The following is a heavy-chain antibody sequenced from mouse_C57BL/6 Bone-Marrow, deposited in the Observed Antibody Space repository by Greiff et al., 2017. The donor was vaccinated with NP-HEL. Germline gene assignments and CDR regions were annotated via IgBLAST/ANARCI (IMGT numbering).Heavy chain of an antibody. J-gene: IGHJ4*01. V-gene: IGHV4-1*01. CDR3: ASMVTTGAMDY. Sequence: AASGIDFSRYWMSWVRRAPGKGLEWIGEINPDSSTINYAPSLKDKFIISRDNAKNTLYLQMSKVRSEDTALYYCASMVTTGAMDYWGQGTSVTVSS. D-gene: IGHD2-2*01. CDR1: GIDFSRYW. CDR2: INPDSSTI.